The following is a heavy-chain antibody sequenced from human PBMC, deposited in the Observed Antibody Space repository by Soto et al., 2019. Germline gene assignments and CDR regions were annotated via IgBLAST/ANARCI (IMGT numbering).Heavy chain of an antibody. J-gene: IGHJ6*02. Sequence: ASVKVSCKASGYTFTSYDINWVRQATGQGLEWMGWMNPNSGNTGYAQKFQGRVTMTRNTSISTAYMELSSLRSEDTAVYYCARGDDDGDYYYYYGMDVWGQGTTVTVSS. CDR3: ARGDDDGDYYYYYGMDV. CDR1: GYTFTSYD. V-gene: IGHV1-8*01. CDR2: MNPNSGNT. D-gene: IGHD4-17*01.